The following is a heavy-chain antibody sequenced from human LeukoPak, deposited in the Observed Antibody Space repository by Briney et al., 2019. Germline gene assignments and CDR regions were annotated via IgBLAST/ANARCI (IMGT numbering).Heavy chain of an antibody. CDR3: VRGGSNYGIIIYSRYFAY. CDR2: ISGSGDST. J-gene: IGHJ4*02. V-gene: IGHV3-23*01. Sequence: GGSPRLSCAASGFTFSSFPMSWVRQGPGKGLEWVSAISGSGDSTYYADSVKGRFTISRDNSKNTLHLQMNSLRAEDTAVYYCVRGGSNYGIIIYSRYFAYWGQGTLVTVSS. CDR1: GFTFSSFP. D-gene: IGHD3-16*01.